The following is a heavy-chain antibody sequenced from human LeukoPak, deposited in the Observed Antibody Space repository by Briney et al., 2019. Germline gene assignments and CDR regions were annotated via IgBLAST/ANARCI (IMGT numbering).Heavy chain of an antibody. J-gene: IGHJ3*02. Sequence: PSETLSLTCTVSGGSISSYYWSWIRQPPGKGLEWIGEINHSGNTNYNPSLKSRVTILVDTSKNQFSLKLNSVTAADTDVYYCASPIYGDYTENGFDIWGKGTMVTVSS. CDR1: GGSISSYY. V-gene: IGHV4-34*01. D-gene: IGHD4-17*01. CDR3: ASPIYGDYTENGFDI. CDR2: INHSGNT.